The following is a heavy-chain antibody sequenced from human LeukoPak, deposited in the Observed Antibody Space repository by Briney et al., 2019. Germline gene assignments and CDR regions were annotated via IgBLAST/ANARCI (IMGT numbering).Heavy chain of an antibody. V-gene: IGHV3-30-3*01. CDR1: GFTFSSYA. J-gene: IGHJ4*02. CDR3: ARDQSHYYDSSGYVH. Sequence: GGSLILSCAASGFTFSSYAMHWVRQAPGKGLEWVAVISYDGSNKYYADSVKGRFTISRDNSKNTLYLQMNSLRAEDTAVYYCARDQSHYYDSSGYVHWGQGTLVTVSS. CDR2: ISYDGSNK. D-gene: IGHD3-22*01.